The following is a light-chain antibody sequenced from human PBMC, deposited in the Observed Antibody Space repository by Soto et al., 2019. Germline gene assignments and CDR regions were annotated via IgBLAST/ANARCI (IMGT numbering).Light chain of an antibody. CDR1: QSVTSTY. Sequence: EIVLTQSPGTLSLSPGVRATLSCRASQSVTSTYLAWYQQKPGQAPRLLIYGASSRATGIPDRFSGSGSGTDFTLTISRLEPDDFAVYYCQQYDRSLWTFGQGTKVEIK. CDR2: GAS. J-gene: IGKJ1*01. V-gene: IGKV3-20*01. CDR3: QQYDRSLWT.